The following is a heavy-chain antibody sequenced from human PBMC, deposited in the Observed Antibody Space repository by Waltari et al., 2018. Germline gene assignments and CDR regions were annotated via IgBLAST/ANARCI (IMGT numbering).Heavy chain of an antibody. CDR3: ARDKYYDILTGYYIYYYGMDV. Sequence: QVQLVQSGAAVKKPGSSVKVSCKASGGTFSRYTISWVPQAPGPGLAWMGRIIPILGIANYAQKFQGRVTITADKSTSTAYMELSSLRSEDTAVYYCARDKYYDILTGYYIYYYGMDVWGQGTTVTVSS. CDR1: GGTFSRYT. J-gene: IGHJ6*02. D-gene: IGHD3-9*01. CDR2: IIPILGIA. V-gene: IGHV1-69*08.